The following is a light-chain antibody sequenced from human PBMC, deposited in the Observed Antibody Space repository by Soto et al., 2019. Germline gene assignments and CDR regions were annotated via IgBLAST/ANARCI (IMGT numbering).Light chain of an antibody. CDR3: SSYTSTSSLGV. Sequence: QSVLTQPASVSGSPGQRITISCTGTSSDVGGYNYVSWYQQHPGKAPKLMIYEVSNRPSGVSNRFSGSKSVNTASLTISGLQAEDEADYYCSSYTSTSSLGVFGTGTKVTVL. CDR2: EVS. CDR1: SSDVGGYNY. J-gene: IGLJ1*01. V-gene: IGLV2-14*03.